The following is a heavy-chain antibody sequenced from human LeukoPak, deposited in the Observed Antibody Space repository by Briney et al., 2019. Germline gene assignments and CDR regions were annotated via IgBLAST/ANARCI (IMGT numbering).Heavy chain of an antibody. CDR2: IKQDGSEK. Sequence: GGSLRLSCATSGFTFSSYWMSWVRQAPGKGLEWVANIKQDGSEKYYVDSVKGRFTISRDNAKNSLYLQMNSLRAEDTAVYYCARQEDYDFWSGSSYMDVWGKGTTVTVSS. J-gene: IGHJ6*03. CDR3: ARQEDYDFWSGSSYMDV. V-gene: IGHV3-7*01. D-gene: IGHD3-3*01. CDR1: GFTFSSYW.